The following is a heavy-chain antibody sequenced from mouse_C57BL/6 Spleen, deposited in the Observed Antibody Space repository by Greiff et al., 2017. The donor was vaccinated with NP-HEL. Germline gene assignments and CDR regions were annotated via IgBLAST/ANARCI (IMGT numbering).Heavy chain of an antibody. CDR1: GYTFTSYW. V-gene: IGHV1-64*01. CDR2: IHPNSGST. Sequence: VQLQQPGAELVKPGASVKLSCKASGYTFTSYWMHWVKPRPGQGLEWIGMIHPNSGSTNYNEKFKSKATLTVDKSSSTAYMQLSSLTSEDAAVYYCARGDYDEEFAYWGQGTLVTVSA. D-gene: IGHD2-4*01. J-gene: IGHJ3*01. CDR3: ARGDYDEEFAY.